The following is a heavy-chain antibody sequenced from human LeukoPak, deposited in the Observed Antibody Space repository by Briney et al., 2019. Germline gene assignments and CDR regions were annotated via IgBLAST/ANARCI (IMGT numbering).Heavy chain of an antibody. D-gene: IGHD1-26*01. V-gene: IGHV3-48*01. Sequence: PGGSLRLSCAASGFTFSSYSMNWVRQAPGKGLEWVSYISSSSSTICYADSVKGRFTISRDNAKNSLYLQMNSLRAEDTAVYYCAREFSGSNYGFPFDYWGQGTLVTVSS. CDR3: AREFSGSNYGFPFDY. CDR1: GFTFSSYS. J-gene: IGHJ4*02. CDR2: ISSSSSTI.